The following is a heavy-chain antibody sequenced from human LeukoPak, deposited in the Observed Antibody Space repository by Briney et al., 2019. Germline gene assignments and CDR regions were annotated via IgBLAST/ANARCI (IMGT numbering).Heavy chain of an antibody. CDR3: ASWVFDPPSGATSNY. J-gene: IGHJ4*02. V-gene: IGHV1-24*01. CDR1: GYTLTELS. D-gene: IGHD3-9*01. Sequence: ASVKVSCKVSGYTLTELSMHWVQQAPGKGLEWMGGFDPEDGETIYAQKFQGRVTMTEDTSTDTAYMELSSLRSDDTAVYYCASWVFDPPSGATSNYWGQGTLVTVSS. CDR2: FDPEDGET.